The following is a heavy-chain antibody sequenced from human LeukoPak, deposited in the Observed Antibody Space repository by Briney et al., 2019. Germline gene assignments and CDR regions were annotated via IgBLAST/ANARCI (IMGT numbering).Heavy chain of an antibody. CDR1: GFTFSSYA. Sequence: GGSLRLSCAASGFTFSSYAMSWVRQAPGKGLEWVSAIGTAGDTYYPGSVKGRFTISRENAKNSLYLQMNSLRAGDTAVYYCARAFGGNLNDAFDIWGQGTMVTVSS. CDR3: ARAFGGNLNDAFDI. J-gene: IGHJ3*02. D-gene: IGHD4-23*01. CDR2: IGTAGDT. V-gene: IGHV3-13*01.